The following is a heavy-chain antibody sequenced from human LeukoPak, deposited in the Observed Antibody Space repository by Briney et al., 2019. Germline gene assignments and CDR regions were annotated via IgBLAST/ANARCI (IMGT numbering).Heavy chain of an antibody. D-gene: IGHD3-10*01. CDR2: IYHSGST. Sequence: PSETLSLTWAVDGVYFSSGDYWGWMRQTPGKGLVWIGSIYHSGSTYYKPSLKSRGTITVDKSKNQFSLKLGSVTAAGTAVYYFARSAYYYGSDDWGKRTLVTVYS. CDR1: GVYFSSGDY. CDR3: ARSAYYYGSDD. V-gene: IGHV4-38-2*01. J-gene: IGHJ4*02.